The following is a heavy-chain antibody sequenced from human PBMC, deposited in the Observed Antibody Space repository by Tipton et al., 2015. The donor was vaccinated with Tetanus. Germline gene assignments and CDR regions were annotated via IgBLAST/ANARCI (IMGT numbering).Heavy chain of an antibody. Sequence: GLVKPSETLSLTCSVSGGSITPYYWTWIRQPPGKGFEWIGYIFYGGATNYNPSLKSRVTISVDTSKNQFSPKLSSVTAADTAVYYCARIYDFWSGYYSDHWGQGTLVTVSS. CDR2: IFYGGAT. J-gene: IGHJ4*02. CDR1: GGSITPYY. CDR3: ARIYDFWSGYYSDH. D-gene: IGHD3-3*01. V-gene: IGHV4-59*08.